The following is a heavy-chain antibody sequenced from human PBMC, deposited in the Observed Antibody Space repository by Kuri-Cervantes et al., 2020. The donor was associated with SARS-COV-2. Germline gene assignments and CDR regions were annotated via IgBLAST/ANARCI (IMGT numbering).Heavy chain of an antibody. Sequence: SVKVSCKASGGTFSSYAISWVRQAPGQGLEWMGGIIPIFGTANYAQKFQGRVTMTRGTSTSTVYMELSSLRSEDTAVYYCARGYDSSGYYYDYWGQGTLVTVSS. CDR1: GGTFSSYA. J-gene: IGHJ4*02. CDR2: IIPIFGTA. D-gene: IGHD3-22*01. CDR3: ARGYDSSGYYYDY. V-gene: IGHV1-69*05.